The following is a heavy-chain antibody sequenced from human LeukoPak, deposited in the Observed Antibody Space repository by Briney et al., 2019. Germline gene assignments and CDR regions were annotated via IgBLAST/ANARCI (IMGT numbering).Heavy chain of an antibody. CDR3: AKDPEKLRYFDWLLFNYFDY. CDR1: GFTFSDYY. V-gene: IGHV3-23*01. D-gene: IGHD3-9*01. CDR2: ISGSGGST. J-gene: IGHJ4*02. Sequence: GGPLRLSCAASGFTFSDYYMSWIRQAPGKGLEWVSAISGSGGSTYYADSVKGRFTISRDNSKNTLYLQMNSLRAEDTAVYYCAKDPEKLRYFDWLLFNYFDYWGQGTLVTVSS.